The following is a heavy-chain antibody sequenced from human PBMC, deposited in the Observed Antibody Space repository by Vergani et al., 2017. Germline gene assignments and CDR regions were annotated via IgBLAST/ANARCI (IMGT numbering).Heavy chain of an antibody. CDR1: GYSISSGYY. Sequence: QVQLQESGPGLVKPSETLSLTCTVSGYSISSGYYWGWIRQPPGKGLEWIGTIYHSGSNYYNPSLKSRVTISVDTSKNQFSLNLTSVTATDTAVYYCARSQGDYWYFDLWGPGSLVTVSS. D-gene: IGHD2-21*01. CDR3: ARSQGDYWYFDL. CDR2: IYHSGSN. V-gene: IGHV4-38-2*02. J-gene: IGHJ2*01.